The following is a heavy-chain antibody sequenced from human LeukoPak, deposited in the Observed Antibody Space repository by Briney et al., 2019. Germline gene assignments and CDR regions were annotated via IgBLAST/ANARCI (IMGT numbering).Heavy chain of an antibody. J-gene: IGHJ4*02. Sequence: GGSLRLSCAASGFTLSRYKMNWVRQAPGKGLEWVSYISSSGSTIYYAVSVKGRFTISRDNAKNSLYLQMNSLRAEDTTVYYCGSISPYRPPDYWGQGTLVTVSS. V-gene: IGHV3-48*03. CDR1: GFTLSRYK. D-gene: IGHD2-2*01. CDR2: ISSSGSTI. CDR3: GSISPYRPPDY.